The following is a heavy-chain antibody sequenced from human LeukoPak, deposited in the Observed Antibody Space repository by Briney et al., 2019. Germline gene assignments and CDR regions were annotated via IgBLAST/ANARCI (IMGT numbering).Heavy chain of an antibody. V-gene: IGHV4-39*07. Sequence: PSETLSLTCTVSGGSISSSSYYWGWIRQPPGKGLEWIGSIYYSGSTYYNPSLKSRVTISVDTSKNQFSLRLSSVTAADTAVYYCARVGQDYDSSGYYFYWGQGTLVTVSS. CDR2: IYYSGST. CDR1: GGSISSSSYY. CDR3: ARVGQDYDSSGYYFY. J-gene: IGHJ4*02. D-gene: IGHD3-22*01.